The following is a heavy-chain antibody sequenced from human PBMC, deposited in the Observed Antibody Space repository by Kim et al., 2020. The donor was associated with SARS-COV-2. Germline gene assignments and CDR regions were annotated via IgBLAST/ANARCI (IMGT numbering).Heavy chain of an antibody. Sequence: ASVKVSCKASGYTFTSYAMNWVRQAPGQGLEWMGWINTNTGNPTYAQGFTGRFVFSLDTSVSTAYLQISSLKAEDTAVYYCARDLSVPAYSSGWKYGFDPWGQGTLVTVSS. CDR3: ARDLSVPAYSSGWKYGFDP. CDR2: INTNTGNP. V-gene: IGHV7-4-1*02. J-gene: IGHJ5*02. D-gene: IGHD6-19*01. CDR1: GYTFTSYA.